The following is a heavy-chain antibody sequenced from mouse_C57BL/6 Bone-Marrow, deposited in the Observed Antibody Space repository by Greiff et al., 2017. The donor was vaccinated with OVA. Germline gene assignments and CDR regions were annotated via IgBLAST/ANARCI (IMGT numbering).Heavy chain of an antibody. CDR1: GYTFTSYW. Sequence: QVQLQQPGAELVKPGASVKMSCKASGYTFTSYWITWVKQRPGQGLEWIGDIYPGSGSTNYNEKFKSKATLTVDTSSSTAYMQLSSLTSEDSAVYDCERGVCSWCAMDYWGQGTSVTVSS. D-gene: IGHD1-1*02. J-gene: IGHJ4*01. V-gene: IGHV1-55*01. CDR3: ERGVCSWCAMDY. CDR2: IYPGSGST.